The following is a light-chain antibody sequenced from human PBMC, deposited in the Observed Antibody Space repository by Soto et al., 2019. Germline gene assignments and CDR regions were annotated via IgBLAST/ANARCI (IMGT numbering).Light chain of an antibody. CDR3: QQRSSWLT. Sequence: IVLTHSPSTLSLSPWERATLSCRASQSVSSYLAWYQQKPGQAPRLLIYDASKRATGIPARFSGSGFGTDYTLTISSLEPEDFAVYYCQQRSSWLTFGGGTKVDIK. CDR2: DAS. CDR1: QSVSSY. V-gene: IGKV3-11*01. J-gene: IGKJ4*01.